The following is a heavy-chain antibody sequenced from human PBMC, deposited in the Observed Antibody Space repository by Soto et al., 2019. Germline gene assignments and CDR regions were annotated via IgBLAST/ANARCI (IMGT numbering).Heavy chain of an antibody. CDR2: ISRSGSTI. CDR1: GFTFSSYE. J-gene: IGHJ6*02. CDR3: ARGGNRYYYYYGMDV. Sequence: EVQLVESGGGLVQPGGSLRLSCAASGFTFSSYEMNWFRQAPGKGLERVSYISRSGSTIYYADSVKGRFTISRDNANNSLYLQMNSLRADDTAVYYCARGGNRYYYYYGMDVLGQGTTVTVSS. V-gene: IGHV3-48*03. D-gene: IGHD3-10*01.